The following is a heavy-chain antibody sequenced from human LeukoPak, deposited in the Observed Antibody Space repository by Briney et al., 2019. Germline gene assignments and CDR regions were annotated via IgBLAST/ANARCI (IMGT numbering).Heavy chain of an antibody. CDR3: ARTMYGGYWGYYYYGMDV. D-gene: IGHD5-12*01. J-gene: IGHJ6*02. CDR1: GASISSDNYY. V-gene: IGHV4-39*07. CDR2: IYYRGST. Sequence: PSETLSLTCTVSGASISSDNYYWGWIRQPPGKGLEWIGSIYYRGSTYYTPSLKSRVTISVDTSKNQFSLKLSSVTAADTAVYYCARTMYGGYWGYYYYGMDVWGQGTTVTVSS.